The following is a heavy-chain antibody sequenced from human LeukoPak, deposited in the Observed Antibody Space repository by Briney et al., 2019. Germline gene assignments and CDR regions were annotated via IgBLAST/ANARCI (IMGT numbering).Heavy chain of an antibody. D-gene: IGHD3-10*01. J-gene: IGHJ4*02. CDR2: IRYDGSNK. Sequence: GGSLRLSCAASGFTFSSYGMYWVRQAPGKGLEWVAFIRYDGSNKYYADSVKGRFTISRDNSKNTLYLQMNSLRAEDTAVYYCAKDLRVWFGEPYGGYWGQGTLVTVSS. CDR1: GFTFSSYG. CDR3: AKDLRVWFGEPYGGY. V-gene: IGHV3-30*02.